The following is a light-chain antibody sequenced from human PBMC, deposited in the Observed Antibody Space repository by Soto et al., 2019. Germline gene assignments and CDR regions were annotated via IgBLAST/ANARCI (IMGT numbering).Light chain of an antibody. V-gene: IGKV1-5*03. J-gene: IGKJ1*01. CDR1: QSISNW. CDR2: KAS. Sequence: DIQMTQSPSTLSASVGDRVTITYRASQSISNWLAWYQQKPGKAPTLLIYKASSLESGVPSRFTGSGSGTEFTLTISSLQPDDFATYYCQQYDTYWTFGQGTKVVIK. CDR3: QQYDTYWT.